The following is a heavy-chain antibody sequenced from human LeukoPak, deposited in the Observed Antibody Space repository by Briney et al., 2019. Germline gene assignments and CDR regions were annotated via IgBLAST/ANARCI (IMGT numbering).Heavy chain of an antibody. Sequence: GGSQRLSCAASGFTFSSYAMSWVRQAPGKGLEWVSAISDSGGSTYYADSVKGRFTISRDNSKNTLYLQMNSLRVEDTAVYYCATGLGYCSSSRCSAGFDHWGQGTLVTVSS. CDR1: GFTFSSYA. V-gene: IGHV3-23*01. CDR2: ISDSGGST. CDR3: ATGLGYCSSSRCSAGFDH. D-gene: IGHD2-2*01. J-gene: IGHJ4*02.